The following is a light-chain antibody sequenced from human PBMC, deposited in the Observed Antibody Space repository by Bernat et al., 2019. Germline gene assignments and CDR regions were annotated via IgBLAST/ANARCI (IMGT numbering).Light chain of an antibody. CDR2: DAS. V-gene: IGKV3-11*01. CDR3: QQYGTSPYT. CDR1: QSVSSY. J-gene: IGKJ2*01. Sequence: EIVLTQSPATLSLSPGERATLSCRASQSVSSYLAWYQQKPGQAPRLLIYDASNRATGIPARFSGSGSGTNFNLIINRPEPEDIAVYYCQQYGTSPYTFGQGTNLE.